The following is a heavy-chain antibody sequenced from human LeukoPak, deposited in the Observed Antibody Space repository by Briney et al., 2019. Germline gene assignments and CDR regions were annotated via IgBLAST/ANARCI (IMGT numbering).Heavy chain of an antibody. J-gene: IGHJ4*02. V-gene: IGHV3-23*01. Sequence: GSLRLSCAASGFTFSSYGMSWVRQAPGKGLEWVSAISGSGGSTYYADSVKGRFTISRDNSKNTLYLQMNSLRAEDTAVYYCAKGRDWLGPRPYYFDYWGQGTLVTVSS. CDR3: AKGRDWLGPRPYYFDY. CDR1: GFTFSSYG. CDR2: ISGSGGST. D-gene: IGHD3-3*01.